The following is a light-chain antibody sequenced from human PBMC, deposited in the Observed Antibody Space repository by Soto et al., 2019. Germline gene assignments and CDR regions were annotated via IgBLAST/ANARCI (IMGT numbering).Light chain of an antibody. CDR2: DVS. CDR1: SSDVGGYNY. J-gene: IGLJ1*01. Sequence: QSVLTQPASVSASPGQSIAISCTGSSSDVGGYNYVSWYQQHPGKAPKLMIYDVSNRPSGVSNRFSGSKSGNTASLTISGLQAEEEADYYCSSYTSSTTYVFGAGNQGDRP. V-gene: IGLV2-14*01. CDR3: SSYTSSTTYV.